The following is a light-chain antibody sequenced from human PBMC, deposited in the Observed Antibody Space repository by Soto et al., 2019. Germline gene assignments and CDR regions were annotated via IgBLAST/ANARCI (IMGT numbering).Light chain of an antibody. J-gene: IGLJ3*02. V-gene: IGLV1-51*02. CDR3: GTWDSSLSAWV. CDR2: ENN. CDR1: SSNIGNNF. Sequence: QSVLTQPPSVSAAPGQEVTISCSGSSSNIGNNFVSWYQQLPGTAPKLLIYENNKRPSGIPDRFSGSKSGTSATLGISGLQTGDEADYYCGTWDSSLSAWVFGGGTKRTVL.